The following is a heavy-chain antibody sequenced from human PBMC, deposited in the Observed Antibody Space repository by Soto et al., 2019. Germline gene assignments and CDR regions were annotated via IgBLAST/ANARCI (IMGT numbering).Heavy chain of an antibody. J-gene: IGHJ6*02. CDR3: AREGQEDQGPYYGMDV. D-gene: IGHD2-15*01. V-gene: IGHV4-31*03. CDR1: GGSISSGGYY. CDR2: IYNSGST. Sequence: QVQLQESGPGLVKPSQTLSLTCTVSGGSISSGGYYWSWIRQHPGKGLEWIGYIYNSGSTYYNPSLKSRVTISVDTSKNQFSLKLSSVTAADTAVYYCAREGQEDQGPYYGMDVWGQGTTVTVSS.